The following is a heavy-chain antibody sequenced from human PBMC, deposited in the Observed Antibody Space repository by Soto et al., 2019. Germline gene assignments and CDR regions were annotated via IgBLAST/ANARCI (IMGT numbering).Heavy chain of an antibody. CDR1: GYTFSNFW. CDR3: ARSPRSSPYFDY. D-gene: IGHD6-13*01. Sequence: PGESLKISCQSSGYTFSNFWIGWVRQLPGKGLEWMGIIYPGDHETRYSPSFHGKVTISADRSINTAHLQWNSLEASDTAFYFCARSPRSSPYFDYWGQGALVTLL. J-gene: IGHJ4*02. V-gene: IGHV5-51*01. CDR2: IYPGDHET.